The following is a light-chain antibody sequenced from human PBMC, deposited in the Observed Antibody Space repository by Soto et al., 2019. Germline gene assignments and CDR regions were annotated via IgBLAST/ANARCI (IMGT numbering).Light chain of an antibody. CDR1: QSISDW. J-gene: IGKJ2*01. CDR3: QQYSTYSRT. Sequence: DIQMTQSPSTLSASVGDRVTVTCRASQSISDWLAWYQQKPGKAPKLLIYKASTLEVGVPSRFSGSGSGTEFTLTISSLQPDDFATYYCQQYSTYSRTFGQGTKVDIK. V-gene: IGKV1-5*03. CDR2: KAS.